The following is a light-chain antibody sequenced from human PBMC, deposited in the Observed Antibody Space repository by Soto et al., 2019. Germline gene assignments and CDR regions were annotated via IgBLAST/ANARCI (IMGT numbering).Light chain of an antibody. CDR3: QQYNNWPLT. V-gene: IGKV3-15*01. Sequence: EIVMTQSPATLSVSPGERATLSCRASQSVSSNLAWYQQKPGQAPRLVIYGASTRATGIPARFSGSGSWTEFTLTISSXXXEDFAVYYCQQYNNWPLTFGGGTKVEIK. J-gene: IGKJ4*01. CDR2: GAS. CDR1: QSVSSN.